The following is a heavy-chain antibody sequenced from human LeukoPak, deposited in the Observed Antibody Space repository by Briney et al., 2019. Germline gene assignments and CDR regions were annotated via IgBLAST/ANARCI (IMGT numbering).Heavy chain of an antibody. V-gene: IGHV4-4*09. CDR3: ARSYCGGDYSSGGGIVDY. Sequence: SETLSLTCTVSGGSISGYYWSWIRQPPGKGLEWIGYIYHSGRANYNPSLRSRVTISVDTSKNQFSLKLSSVTAADTAVYYCARSYCGGDYSSGGGIVDYWGQGTLVTVSS. CDR1: GGSISGYY. J-gene: IGHJ4*02. CDR2: IYHSGRA. D-gene: IGHD2-21*02.